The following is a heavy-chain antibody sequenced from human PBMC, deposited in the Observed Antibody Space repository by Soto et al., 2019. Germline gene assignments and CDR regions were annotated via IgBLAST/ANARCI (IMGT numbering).Heavy chain of an antibody. V-gene: IGHV5-51*01. CDR3: AKHEGYCSTTTCSNFDY. CDR1: GFTFTSYW. D-gene: IGHD2-2*01. J-gene: IGHJ4*02. Sequence: PGESLKISCQGSGFTFTSYWIAWVRQMPGKDLEWMGIIYPGDSDTSYSPSFQGQVTISADKSINTAYLHWSSLKASDTAIYYCAKHEGYCSTTTCSNFDYWGQGTLVTVSS. CDR2: IYPGDSDT.